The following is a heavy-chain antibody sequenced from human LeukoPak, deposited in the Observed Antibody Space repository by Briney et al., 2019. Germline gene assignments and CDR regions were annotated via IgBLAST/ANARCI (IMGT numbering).Heavy chain of an antibody. D-gene: IGHD3-10*01. V-gene: IGHV3-48*03. Sequence: GGSLRLSCAVSGFTFSSYEMNWVRRAPGKGLEWVSYISSRGTTIYYVDSVKGRFTISRDNAKNSLYLQMNSLRDEDTAVYYCAREPPRVRGVMTGYYGMDVWGQGTTVTVSS. J-gene: IGHJ6*02. CDR3: AREPPRVRGVMTGYYGMDV. CDR1: GFTFSSYE. CDR2: ISSRGTTI.